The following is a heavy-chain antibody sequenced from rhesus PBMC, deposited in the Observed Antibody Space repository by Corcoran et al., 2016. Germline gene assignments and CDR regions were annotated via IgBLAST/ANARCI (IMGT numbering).Heavy chain of an antibody. V-gene: IGHV4-127*01. D-gene: IGHD6-13*01. CDR2: IYGGSGST. CDR3: ARVRIAAGLYFDY. J-gene: IGHJ4*01. Sequence: QVQLQESGPGLVKPSETLSLTCAVSGYSISSGYGWGWIRQPPGKGLEWIGQIYGGSGSTYYNPSLKSRVTVSKDTSKNRFSLKLGSVTAADTAVYYCARVRIAAGLYFDYWGQGVLVTVSS. CDR1: GYSISSGYG.